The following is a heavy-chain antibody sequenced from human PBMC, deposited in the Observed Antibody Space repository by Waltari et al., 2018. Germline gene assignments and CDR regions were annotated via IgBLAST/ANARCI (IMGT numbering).Heavy chain of an antibody. J-gene: IGHJ4*02. CDR2: ISGSGGST. CDR3: AKPRGLYYYDSSGYDY. D-gene: IGHD3-22*01. V-gene: IGHV3-23*01. Sequence: EVQLLESGGGLVQPGGSLRLSCASSGFPFSSYAMSWVRQAPGKGLEWVSAISGSGGSTYYADSVKGRFTISRDNSKNTLYLQMNSLRAEDTAVYYCAKPRGLYYYDSSGYDYWGQGTLVTVSS. CDR1: GFPFSSYA.